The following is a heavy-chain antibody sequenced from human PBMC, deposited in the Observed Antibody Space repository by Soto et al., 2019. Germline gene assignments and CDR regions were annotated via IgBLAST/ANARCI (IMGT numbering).Heavy chain of an antibody. CDR1: GFTFSNAW. J-gene: IGHJ3*02. CDR3: TTGYCNDGSCYLRSDAFEI. D-gene: IGHD2-15*01. Sequence: EVQLVESGGGLVKPGGSLRLSCAASGFTFSNAWMNWVRQAPGKGLEWVGRIKHKGDGRTTDYAAPVKGRFNMSRDDSENTLYLEMNSLKSEDTAVYYCTTGYCNDGSCYLRSDAFEIWGQGTMVTVSS. CDR2: IKHKGDGRTT. V-gene: IGHV3-15*07.